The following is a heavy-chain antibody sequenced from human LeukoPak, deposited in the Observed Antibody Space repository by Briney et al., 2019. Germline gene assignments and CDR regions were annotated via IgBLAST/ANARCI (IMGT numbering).Heavy chain of an antibody. Sequence: ASVKVSCKSSGYTFTSYGISWVRQAPGQGLEWMGWINAYNGNTNYAQKLQGRVTMTTDTYTSTAYMELRSLRTDDTAVYYCARDREDIVVVPAAPVDYWGQGTLVTVSS. CDR2: INAYNGNT. CDR1: GYTFTSYG. J-gene: IGHJ4*02. CDR3: ARDREDIVVVPAAPVDY. V-gene: IGHV1-18*01. D-gene: IGHD2-2*01.